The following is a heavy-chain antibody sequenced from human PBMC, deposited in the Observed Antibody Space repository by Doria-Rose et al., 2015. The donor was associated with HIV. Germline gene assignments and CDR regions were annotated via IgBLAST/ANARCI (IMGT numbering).Heavy chain of an antibody. CDR1: GGSFSGYY. CDR3: ARGACNSTTCFDEYFNY. V-gene: IGHV4-34*01. D-gene: IGHD2-2*01. J-gene: IGHJ4*01. Sequence: QVQLQESGAGLLKPSETRSLTCAVYGGSFSGYYWSWIRQLPGRGLEWIGGINHSGTTNYNPSLKSRVTISLDTSKNQFSLELTSVTAADTAVYYCARGACNSTTCFDEYFNYWGQGTLITVSS. CDR2: INHSGTT.